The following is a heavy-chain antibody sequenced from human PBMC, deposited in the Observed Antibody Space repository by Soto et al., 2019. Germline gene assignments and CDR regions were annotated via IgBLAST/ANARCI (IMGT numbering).Heavy chain of an antibody. D-gene: IGHD6-13*01. CDR1: GYTFTSYY. CDR2: INPSGGST. J-gene: IGHJ4*02. Sequence: ASVKVSCMASGYTFTSYYMHWVRQAPGQGLEWMGIINPSGGSTSYAQKFQGRVTMTRDTSTSTVYMELSSLRSEDTAVYYCARGGSSSWYSLNFDYWGQGALVTVSS. V-gene: IGHV1-46*01. CDR3: ARGGSSSWYSLNFDY.